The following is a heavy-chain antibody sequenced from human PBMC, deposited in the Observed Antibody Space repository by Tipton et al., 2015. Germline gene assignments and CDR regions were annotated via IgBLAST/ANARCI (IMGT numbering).Heavy chain of an antibody. D-gene: IGHD4-17*01. Sequence: TLSLTCTVSGDSIHKYYLTWIRQPPGRGLEWIGYIYLSASSNYNPSLKSRVTISLDTSKNQVSLKLSSVTAADTAVYYCASGHGDYVNGMDVWGQGTTVTVSS. CDR3: ASGHGDYVNGMDV. CDR2: IYLSASS. CDR1: GDSIHKYY. J-gene: IGHJ6*02. V-gene: IGHV4-59*01.